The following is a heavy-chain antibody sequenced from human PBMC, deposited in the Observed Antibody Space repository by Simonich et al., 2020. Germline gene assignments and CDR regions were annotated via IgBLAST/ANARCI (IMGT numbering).Heavy chain of an antibody. Sequence: QVQLQESGPGLVKPSETLSLTCAVSGYSISSGYYWGWIRQPPGKGLAWIGSIYQSGSNYYNPSLKSRVTISVDTAKNQFSLKLSSVTAADTAVYYCARVDNWNYFDYWGQGTLVTVSS. CDR1: GYSISSGYY. V-gene: IGHV4-38-2*01. D-gene: IGHD1-20*01. J-gene: IGHJ4*02. CDR2: IYQSGSN. CDR3: ARVDNWNYFDY.